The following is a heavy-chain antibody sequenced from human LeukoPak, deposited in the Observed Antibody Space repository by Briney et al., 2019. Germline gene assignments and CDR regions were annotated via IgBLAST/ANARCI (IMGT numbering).Heavy chain of an antibody. D-gene: IGHD2-8*01. V-gene: IGHV3-7*01. CDR1: GFHFGGFS. CDR2: MNEYGGDI. J-gene: IGHJ4*02. CDR3: ARPRGCNSGRCNNFDY. Sequence: GGSLRLSCAASGFHFGGFSMSWVRQAPGKGLEWVTHMNEYGGDIFYVDSVKDRFTISRDDAKNLLYLQMNSLRAEDTAVYFCARPRGCNSGRCNNFDYWGQGTLVTVSS.